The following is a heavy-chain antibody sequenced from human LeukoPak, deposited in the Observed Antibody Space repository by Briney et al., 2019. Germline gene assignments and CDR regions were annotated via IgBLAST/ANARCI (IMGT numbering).Heavy chain of an antibody. V-gene: IGHV4-61*02. CDR3: ARFLSREFDY. CDR1: GGSISSGSYY. CDR2: IYTSGST. Sequence: SQTLSLTCTVSGGSISSGSYYWSWIRQPAGKGLEWIGRIYTSGSTNYNPSLKSRVTISIDMSKKQFSMKLSSVTAADTAVYYCARFLSREFDYWGQGTLVTVSS. D-gene: IGHD1-26*01. J-gene: IGHJ4*02.